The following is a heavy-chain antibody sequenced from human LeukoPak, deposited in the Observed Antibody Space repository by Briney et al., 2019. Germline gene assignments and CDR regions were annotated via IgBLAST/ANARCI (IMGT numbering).Heavy chain of an antibody. V-gene: IGHV4-39*07. Sequence: PSETLSLTCTVSGGSISSSSYYWGWIRQPPGKGLEWIGSIYYSGSTYYNPSLKSRVTISVDTSKNQFSLKLSSVTAADTAVYYCAREDVTGSGRHIVVVTAGHGMDVWGQGTTVTVSS. D-gene: IGHD2-21*02. CDR2: IYYSGST. J-gene: IGHJ6*02. CDR1: GGSISSSSYY. CDR3: AREDVTGSGRHIVVVTAGHGMDV.